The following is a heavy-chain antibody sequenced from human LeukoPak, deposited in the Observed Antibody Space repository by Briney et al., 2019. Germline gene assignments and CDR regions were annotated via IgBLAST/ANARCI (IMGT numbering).Heavy chain of an antibody. CDR3: ARGYSNPPDV. D-gene: IGHD4-11*01. CDR1: GYTFTSYG. V-gene: IGHV1-18*01. J-gene: IGHJ6*02. CDR2: ISAYNGNT. Sequence: ASVNVSFTASGYTFTSYGISWVRQAPGQGLEWMGWISAYNGNTNYSQKLQGRVTMTTDTSTSTAYMELRSLRSDDTAVYYCARGYSNPPDVWGQGTTVTVSS.